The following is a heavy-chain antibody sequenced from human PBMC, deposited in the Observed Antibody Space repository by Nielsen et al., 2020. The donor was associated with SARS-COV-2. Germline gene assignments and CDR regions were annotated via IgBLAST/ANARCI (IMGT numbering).Heavy chain of an antibody. D-gene: IGHD3-16*01. J-gene: IGHJ6*02. CDR1: GFTVSRNY. V-gene: IGHV3-53*01. CDR3: AREVGGRYYYGMDV. CDR2: IHEDGSS. Sequence: GESLKISCAASGFTVSRNYMSWVRQAPGKGLAWVSVIHEDGSSYYADSVEGRFTISRDNAKNSLYLQMNSLRAEDTAVYYCAREVGGRYYYGMDVWGRGTTVTVSS.